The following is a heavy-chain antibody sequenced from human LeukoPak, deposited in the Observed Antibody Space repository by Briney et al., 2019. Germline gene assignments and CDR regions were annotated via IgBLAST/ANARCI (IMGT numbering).Heavy chain of an antibody. Sequence: GGSLRLSCAASGFTFSSYAMSWVRQAPGKGLEWVSAISGSGGSTYYADSVKGRFTISRDNSKNTLYLQMNSLRAEDTAVYYCANCLRYFDWLFAAFDYWGQGTLVTVSS. CDR1: GFTFSSYA. J-gene: IGHJ4*02. D-gene: IGHD3-9*01. V-gene: IGHV3-23*01. CDR3: ANCLRYFDWLFAAFDY. CDR2: ISGSGGST.